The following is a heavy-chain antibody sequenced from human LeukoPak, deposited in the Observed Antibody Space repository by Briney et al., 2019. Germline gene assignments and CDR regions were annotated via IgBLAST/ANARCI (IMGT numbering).Heavy chain of an antibody. D-gene: IGHD3-10*01. CDR1: GFTFSSFA. CDR2: ISGSGGST. CDR3: AKAPGSGSYYNL. J-gene: IGHJ5*02. V-gene: IGHV3-23*01. Sequence: XAASGFTFSSFAMTWVRQAPGKGVEWVSGISGSGGSTYYADSVKGRFTISRDNSKNTLYLQMNSLRAEDTAVYFSAKAPGSGSYYNLWGQGTLVTVSS.